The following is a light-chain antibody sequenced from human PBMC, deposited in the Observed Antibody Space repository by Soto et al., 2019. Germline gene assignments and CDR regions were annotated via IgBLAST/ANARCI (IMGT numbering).Light chain of an antibody. CDR1: KLGDKY. Sequence: SYELTQPPSVSVSPGQTASITCSGYKLGDKYACWYQQKPGQSPVLVIYQDSKRPSGIPERFSGPNSGNTATLTISGTQAMDEADYYCQAWDSSTVKVLGTGTKV. CDR2: QDS. V-gene: IGLV3-1*01. CDR3: QAWDSSTVKV. J-gene: IGLJ1*01.